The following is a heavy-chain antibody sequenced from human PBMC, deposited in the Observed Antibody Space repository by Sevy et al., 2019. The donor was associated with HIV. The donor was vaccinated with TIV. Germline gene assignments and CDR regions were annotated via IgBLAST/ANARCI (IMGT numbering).Heavy chain of an antibody. CDR1: GYTFTSYG. CDR3: ARDLVVPAAIGYYYGMDV. D-gene: IGHD2-2*01. Sequence: ASVKVSCKASGYTFTSYGISWVRQAPGQGLEWMGWISAYNGNTNYAQKLQGRVTMTTDTSTSTAYMELRSLRSDDTAVYYCARDLVVPAAIGYYYGMDVWGQGTTVTVSS. V-gene: IGHV1-18*01. CDR2: ISAYNGNT. J-gene: IGHJ6*02.